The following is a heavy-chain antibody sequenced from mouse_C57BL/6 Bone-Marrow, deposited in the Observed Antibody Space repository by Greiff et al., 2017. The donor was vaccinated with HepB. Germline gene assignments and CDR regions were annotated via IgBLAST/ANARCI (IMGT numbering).Heavy chain of an antibody. CDR1: GYTFTSYW. V-gene: IGHV1-50*01. CDR3: ARGVLRYCHAMDY. Sequence: VQLQQPGAELVKPGASVKLSCKASGYTFTSYWMQWVKQRPGQGLEWIGEIDPSDSYTNYNQKFKGKATLTVDTSSSTAYMQLSSLTSEDSAVYYCARGVLRYCHAMDYWGQGPSVTVSS. J-gene: IGHJ4*01. CDR2: IDPSDSYT. D-gene: IGHD1-1*01.